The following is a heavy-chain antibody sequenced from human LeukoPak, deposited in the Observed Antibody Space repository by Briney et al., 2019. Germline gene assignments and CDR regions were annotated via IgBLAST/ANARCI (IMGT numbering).Heavy chain of an antibody. CDR2: INHSGST. CDR1: GGSFSGYY. CDR3: ARGLMGYDSSGYYWGYYYYYMDV. Sequence: PSETLSLTCAVYGGSFSGYYWSWIRQPPGKGLEWIGEINHSGSTNYNPSLKSRVTISVDTSKNQFSLKLSSVTAADTAVYYCARGLMGYDSSGYYWGYYYYYMDVWGKGTTVTVSS. D-gene: IGHD3-22*01. V-gene: IGHV4-34*01. J-gene: IGHJ6*03.